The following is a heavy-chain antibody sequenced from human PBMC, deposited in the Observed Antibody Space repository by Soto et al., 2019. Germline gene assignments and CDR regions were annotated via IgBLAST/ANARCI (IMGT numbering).Heavy chain of an antibody. V-gene: IGHV3-30*18. CDR3: AKSMITFGGVIVDDAFDI. Sequence: GGSLRLSCAASGFTFSSYGMHWVRQAPGKGLEWVAVISYDGSNKYYADSVKGRFTISRDNSKNTLYLQMNSLRAEDTDVYYCAKSMITFGGVIVDDAFDIWGQGTMVTVSS. D-gene: IGHD3-16*02. CDR2: ISYDGSNK. J-gene: IGHJ3*02. CDR1: GFTFSSYG.